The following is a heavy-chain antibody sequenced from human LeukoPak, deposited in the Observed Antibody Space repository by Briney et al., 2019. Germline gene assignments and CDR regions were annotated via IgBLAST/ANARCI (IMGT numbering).Heavy chain of an antibody. D-gene: IGHD1-14*01. V-gene: IGHV3-74*01. CDR2: INSGGSDS. CDR1: GFAFSSYW. CDR3: ARGHSTGCFDY. Sequence: GGSLRLSCAASGFAFSSYWIHWVRQAPGKGLVWVSRINSGGSDSIYADSVKGRFTISRDNAQNTVYLQMNSLRAGDTAIYYCARGHSTGCFDYWGQGTLVTVSS. J-gene: IGHJ4*02.